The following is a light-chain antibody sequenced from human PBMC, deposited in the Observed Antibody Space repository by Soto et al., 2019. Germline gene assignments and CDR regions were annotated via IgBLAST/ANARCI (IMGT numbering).Light chain of an antibody. Sequence: DIQVTQSPSFMSASVGDRVTITCRASQGISRDLAWYQQKPGKAPNLLIYDASTLQSGVPSRFSASGSGTEFTLTISSLQAEDFATYYCQHLHNYPPTFGGLTKVEIK. V-gene: IGKV1-9*01. CDR2: DAS. CDR1: QGISRD. CDR3: QHLHNYPPT. J-gene: IGKJ4*01.